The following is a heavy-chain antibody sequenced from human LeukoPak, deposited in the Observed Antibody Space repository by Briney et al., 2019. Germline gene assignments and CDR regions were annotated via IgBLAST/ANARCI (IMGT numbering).Heavy chain of an antibody. CDR1: GFTFSSYG. Sequence: PGGSLRLSCAASGFTFSSYGMHWVRQAPGKGLEWVAVISYDGSNKYYADSVKGRFTISRDNSKNTLYLQMNSLRAEDTAVYYCAKYYYDSSGYYPKGGYFDYWGQGTLVTVSS. CDR2: ISYDGSNK. V-gene: IGHV3-30*18. CDR3: AKYYYDSSGYYPKGGYFDY. J-gene: IGHJ4*02. D-gene: IGHD3-22*01.